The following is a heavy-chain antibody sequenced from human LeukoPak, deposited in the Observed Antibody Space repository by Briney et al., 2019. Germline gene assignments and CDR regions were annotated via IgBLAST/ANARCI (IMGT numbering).Heavy chain of an antibody. J-gene: IGHJ4*02. CDR1: GFTFSDYW. V-gene: IGHV3-20*01. D-gene: IGHD3-16*01. CDR3: ARDRGSSTTIFDY. Sequence: GGSLRLSCEASGFTFSDYWMSWVRQAPGKGLEWVSGINWNGGSTGYADSVKGRFTISRDNAKYSLYLQMNSLRAEDTALYHCARDRGSSTTIFDYWGQGTLVTVSS. CDR2: INWNGGST.